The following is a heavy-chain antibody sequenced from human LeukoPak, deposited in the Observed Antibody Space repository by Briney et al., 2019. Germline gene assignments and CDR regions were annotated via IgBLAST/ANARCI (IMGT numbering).Heavy chain of an antibody. CDR2: ISACNGNT. CDR3: ARDGNRITFGGVSFDY. Sequence: ASVTVSCKASGYTFTSYGISWVRQAPGQGLEWMGWISACNGNTNYAQKLQGRVTMTTDTSTSTAYMELRSLRSDDTAVYYCARDGNRITFGGVSFDYWGQGTLVTVSS. D-gene: IGHD3-16*01. J-gene: IGHJ4*02. V-gene: IGHV1-18*01. CDR1: GYTFTSYG.